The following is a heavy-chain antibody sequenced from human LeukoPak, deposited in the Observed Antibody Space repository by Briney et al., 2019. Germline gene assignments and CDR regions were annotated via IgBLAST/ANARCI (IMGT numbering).Heavy chain of an antibody. V-gene: IGHV1-2*02. CDR1: GYTFTGYY. CDR3: ARVDLQWELDAFDI. CDR2: MNPNSGGT. D-gene: IGHD1-26*01. Sequence: ASVKVSCKASGYTFTGYYMHWVRQAPGQGLEWMGWMNPNSGGTNYAQKFQGRVTMTRDTSISTAYMELSRLRSDDTAVYYCARVDLQWELDAFDIWGQGTMVTVSS. J-gene: IGHJ3*02.